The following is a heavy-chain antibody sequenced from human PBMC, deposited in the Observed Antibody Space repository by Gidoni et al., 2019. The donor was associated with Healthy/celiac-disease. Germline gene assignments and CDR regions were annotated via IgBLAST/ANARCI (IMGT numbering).Heavy chain of an antibody. D-gene: IGHD5-12*01. J-gene: IGHJ6*02. CDR3: AKDILVATIFAFPDV. V-gene: IGHV3-23*01. Sequence: EVQLLESGGGVVQPGGSLRLSCAASGCTFSSYAMSWVRRAPGKGLEWVSAISGSGGSTYYADSVKGRFTISRDNSKNTLYLQMNSLRAEDTAVYYCAKDILVATIFAFPDVWGQGTTVTVSS. CDR2: ISGSGGST. CDR1: GCTFSSYA.